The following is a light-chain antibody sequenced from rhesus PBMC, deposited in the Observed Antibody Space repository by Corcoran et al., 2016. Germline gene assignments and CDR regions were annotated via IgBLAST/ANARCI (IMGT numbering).Light chain of an antibody. V-gene: IGKV1S12*01. CDR1: QNIYSN. CDR2: AAS. Sequence: DIQMTQSPSALSASVGDRVTISCRASQNIYSNLAWYQQKPGKAPKLLINAASSFQTGIPSRFSGSGSGTDFTLTISSLKPEDSAAYYCQHYYDNPFTFGPGTKLDIK. J-gene: IGKJ3*01. CDR3: QHYYDNPFT.